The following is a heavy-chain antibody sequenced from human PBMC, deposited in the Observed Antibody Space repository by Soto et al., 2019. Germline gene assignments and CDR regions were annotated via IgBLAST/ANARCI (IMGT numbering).Heavy chain of an antibody. CDR2: FDPEDGET. V-gene: IGHV1-24*01. CDR1: GYTLTELS. J-gene: IGHJ6*02. Sequence: GASVKVSCKVSGYTLTELSMHWVRQAPGKGLEWMGGFDPEDGETIYAQKFQGRVTMTEDTSTDTAYMELSSLRSEDTAVYYCATDRGGAAASYYYYGMDVWGQGTTVTVS. CDR3: ATDRGGAAASYYYYGMDV. D-gene: IGHD6-13*01.